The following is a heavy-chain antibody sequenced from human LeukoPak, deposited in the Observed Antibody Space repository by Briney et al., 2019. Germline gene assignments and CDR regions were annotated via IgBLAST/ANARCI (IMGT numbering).Heavy chain of an antibody. CDR3: ARKAGYSSSWGTYYYYYMDV. V-gene: IGHV4-34*01. CDR2: INHSGST. Sequence: KASETLSLTCAVYGGSFSGYYWSWIRQPPGKGLEWIGEINHSGSTNYNPSPKSRVTISVDTSKNQFSLKLSSVTAADTAVYYCARKAGYSSSWGTYYYYYMDVWGKGTTVTVSS. J-gene: IGHJ6*03. D-gene: IGHD6-13*01. CDR1: GGSFSGYY.